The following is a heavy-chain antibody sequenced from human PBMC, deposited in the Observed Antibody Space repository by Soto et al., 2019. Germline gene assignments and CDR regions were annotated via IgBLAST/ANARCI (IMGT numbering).Heavy chain of an antibody. J-gene: IGHJ6*02. CDR1: GFMFSSFA. V-gene: IGHV3-23*01. Sequence: GSLRLSCAGSGFMFSSFAMTWVRQAPGKGLEWVSTTRSNGEHTYYADSVKGRFTVSRDNSKNTLFLEMSSLRAEDSAIYYCAKDSKSVSVSAARVYGMDVWGQGTTVTVSS. CDR3: AKDSKSVSVSAARVYGMDV. D-gene: IGHD2-2*01. CDR2: TRSNGEHT.